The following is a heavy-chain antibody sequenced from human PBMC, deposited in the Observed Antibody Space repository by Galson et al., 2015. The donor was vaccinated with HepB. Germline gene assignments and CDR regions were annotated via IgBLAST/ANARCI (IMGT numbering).Heavy chain of an antibody. CDR3: AKDLQIPKLSRAAAGRGWFDP. D-gene: IGHD6-13*01. CDR2: ISGSGGST. Sequence: SLRLSCAASGFTFSSYAMSWVRQAPGKGLEWVSAISGSGGSTYYADSVKGRFTISRDNSKNTLYLQMNSLRAEDTAVYYCAKDLQIPKLSRAAAGRGWFDPWGQGTLVTVSS. V-gene: IGHV3-23*01. CDR1: GFTFSSYA. J-gene: IGHJ5*02.